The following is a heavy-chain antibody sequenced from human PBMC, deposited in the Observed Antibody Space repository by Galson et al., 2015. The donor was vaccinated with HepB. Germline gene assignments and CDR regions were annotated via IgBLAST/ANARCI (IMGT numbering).Heavy chain of an antibody. CDR1: GGSINSNY. D-gene: IGHD5-12*01. V-gene: IGHV4-59*01. Sequence: SETLSLTCTVSGGSINSNYWSWIRQPPGKGLEWIGYIYYSGSTNYNPSLKSRATISIDTSKKQFSLNLRSVSAADTAVYYCARDWEQVPPRGYSGYPTLDYWGQGTLVTVSS. CDR3: ARDWEQVPPRGYSGYPTLDY. CDR2: IYYSGST. J-gene: IGHJ4*02.